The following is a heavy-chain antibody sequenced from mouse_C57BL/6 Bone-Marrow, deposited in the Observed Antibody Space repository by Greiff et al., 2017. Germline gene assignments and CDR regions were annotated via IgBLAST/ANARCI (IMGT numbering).Heavy chain of an antibody. Sequence: EVKLMDSGGGLVKPGGSLKLSCAASGFTFSDYGMHWVRQAPEKGLEWVAYISSGSSTIYYADTVKGRFTISRDKAKNTLFLQMTSLRSDDTAMYYCSRPDDYYAMDYWCQGTSVTVSS. J-gene: IGHJ4*01. CDR1: GFTFSDYG. CDR2: ISSGSSTI. CDR3: SRPDDYYAMDY. V-gene: IGHV5-17*01.